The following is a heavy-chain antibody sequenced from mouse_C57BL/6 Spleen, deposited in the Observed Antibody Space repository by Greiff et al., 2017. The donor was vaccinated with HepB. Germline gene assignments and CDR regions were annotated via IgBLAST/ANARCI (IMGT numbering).Heavy chain of an antibody. V-gene: IGHV5-12*01. CDR1: GFTFSDYY. CDR2: ISNGGGST. J-gene: IGHJ3*01. CDR3: ARHDDYGWFAY. Sequence: EVHLVESGGGLVQPGGSLKLSCAASGFTFSDYYMYWVRQTPEKRLEWVAYISNGGGSTYYPDTVKGRFTISRDNAKNTLYLQMSRLKSEDTAMYYCARHDDYGWFAYWGQGTLVTVSA. D-gene: IGHD2-4*01.